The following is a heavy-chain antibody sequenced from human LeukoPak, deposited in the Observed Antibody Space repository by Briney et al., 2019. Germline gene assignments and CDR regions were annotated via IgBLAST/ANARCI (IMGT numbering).Heavy chain of an antibody. J-gene: IGHJ4*02. D-gene: IGHD4/OR15-4a*01. Sequence: SVKVSCKASGYTFTTYGISWVRQAPGQGLEWMGWSSAYNGDTNYAQKFQGRVTMTRDMSTSTVYMELSSLRSEDTAVYYCARDQYGGPRAFDYWGQGTLVTVSS. V-gene: IGHV1-18*01. CDR2: SSAYNGDT. CDR1: GYTFTTYG. CDR3: ARDQYGGPRAFDY.